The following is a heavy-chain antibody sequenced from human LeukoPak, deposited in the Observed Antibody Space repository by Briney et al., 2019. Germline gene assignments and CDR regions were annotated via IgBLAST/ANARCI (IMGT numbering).Heavy chain of an antibody. CDR1: GFGFGAYA. D-gene: IGHD2/OR15-2a*01. V-gene: IGHV3-23*03. Sequence: GGSLRLSCAASGFGFGAYAMIWVRQAPGKGLEWVSLIHNDAATTYYADSVRGRFTVSRDNSKNTLYLEMNSLRAEDTAVYYCAKGKGGTSFNYCFDYWGQGTPVSVSS. CDR2: IHNDAATT. J-gene: IGHJ4*02. CDR3: AKGKGGTSFNYCFDY.